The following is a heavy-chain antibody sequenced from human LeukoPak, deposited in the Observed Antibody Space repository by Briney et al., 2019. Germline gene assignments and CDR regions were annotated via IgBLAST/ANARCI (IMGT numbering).Heavy chain of an antibody. CDR2: INTYNGNT. CDR1: GYPFTSYG. Sequence: ASVKVSCKASGYPFTSYGISWVRQAPGQGLEWMGGINTYNGNTNYAQILQGRVTLTRDTSTSTAYMELRSLRPDDTAVYYCARGGVGDGYYLYYFDYWGQGTLVTVSS. CDR3: ARGGVGDGYYLYYFDY. V-gene: IGHV1-18*01. D-gene: IGHD3-22*01. J-gene: IGHJ4*02.